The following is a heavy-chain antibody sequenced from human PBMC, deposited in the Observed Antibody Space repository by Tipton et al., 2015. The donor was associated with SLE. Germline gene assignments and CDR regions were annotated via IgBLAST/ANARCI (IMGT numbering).Heavy chain of an antibody. Sequence: TLSLTCTVSGGSISSYYWSWIRQPPGKGLEWIGYIYYSGSTNYNPSLKSRVTISVDTSKNQFSLKLSSVTAADTAVYYCAREGSSEGSSSLGYYVIDVWGQWSSVSVSS. CDR2: IYYSGST. J-gene: IGHJ6*02. D-gene: IGHD6-13*01. CDR3: AREGSSEGSSSLGYYVIDV. V-gene: IGHV4-59*01. CDR1: GGSISSYY.